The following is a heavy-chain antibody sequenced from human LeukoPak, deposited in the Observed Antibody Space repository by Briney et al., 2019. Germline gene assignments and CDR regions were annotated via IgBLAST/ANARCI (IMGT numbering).Heavy chain of an antibody. J-gene: IGHJ4*02. V-gene: IGHV3-48*03. CDR3: ARGYYDSSGYYYFDY. CDR2: ISSSGSTI. CDR1: GFTFSSYK. D-gene: IGHD3-22*01. Sequence: GGSLRLSCAASGFTFSSYKMNWVRQAPGKGLEWVSYISSSGSTIYYADSVKGRFTISRDNAKNSLYLQMNSLRAEDTAVYYCARGYYDSSGYYYFDYWGQGTLVTVSS.